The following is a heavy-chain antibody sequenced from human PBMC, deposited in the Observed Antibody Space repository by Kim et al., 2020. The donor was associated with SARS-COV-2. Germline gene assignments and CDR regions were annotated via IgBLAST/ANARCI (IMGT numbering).Heavy chain of an antibody. D-gene: IGHD3-10*01. CDR2: INTNTGNP. CDR1: GYTFTSYA. Sequence: ASVKVSCKASGYTFTSYAMNWVRQAPGQGLEWMGWINTNTGNPTYAQGFTGRFVFSLDTSVSTAYLQISSLKAEDTAVYYCARARVPVVHMVQGHSANGDYYYGMDVWGQGTTVTVSS. J-gene: IGHJ6*02. V-gene: IGHV7-4-1*02. CDR3: ARARVPVVHMVQGHSANGDYYYGMDV.